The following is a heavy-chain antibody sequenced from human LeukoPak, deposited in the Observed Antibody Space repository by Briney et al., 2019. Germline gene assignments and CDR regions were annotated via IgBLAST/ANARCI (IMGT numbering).Heavy chain of an antibody. J-gene: IGHJ4*02. CDR3: ASALGSYYAWYFDY. CDR1: GGSFSGYY. Sequence: PSETLSLTCAVYGGSFSGYYWSWIRQPPGKGLEWIGEINHSGSTNYNPSLKSRVTISVDTSKNQFSLKLSSVTAADTAVYYCASALGSYYAWYFDYWGQGTLVTVSS. CDR2: INHSGST. D-gene: IGHD1-26*01. V-gene: IGHV4-34*01.